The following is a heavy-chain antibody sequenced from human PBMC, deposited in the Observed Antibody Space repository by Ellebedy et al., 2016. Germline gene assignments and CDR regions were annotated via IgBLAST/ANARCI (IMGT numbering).Heavy chain of an antibody. CDR1: GYTFTTFS. CDR2: VNTFSGNT. D-gene: IGHD3-10*01. V-gene: IGHV1-18*04. CDR3: AKTSGWGDGGN. J-gene: IGHJ4*02. Sequence: ASVKVSCXASGYTFTTFSITWVRQVPGQGLEWMGFVNTFSGNTKFAQKFQGRVSMTTDSSTHTAYMDLRSLRSDDPAMYSCAKTSGWGDGGNWGQGTLVTVSS.